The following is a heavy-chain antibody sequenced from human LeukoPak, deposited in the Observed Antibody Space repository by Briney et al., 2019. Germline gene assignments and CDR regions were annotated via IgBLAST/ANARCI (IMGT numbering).Heavy chain of an antibody. Sequence: ASVKVSCKASGCTFSSYAISWVRQAPGQGLEWMGRIIPILGIANYAQKFQGRVTITADKSTSTDYMELSSLRSEDTAVYYCARAKLVDTAMVTLLYWGQGTLVTVSS. CDR2: IIPILGIA. V-gene: IGHV1-69*04. CDR3: ARAKLVDTAMVTLLY. D-gene: IGHD5-18*01. CDR1: GCTFSSYA. J-gene: IGHJ4*02.